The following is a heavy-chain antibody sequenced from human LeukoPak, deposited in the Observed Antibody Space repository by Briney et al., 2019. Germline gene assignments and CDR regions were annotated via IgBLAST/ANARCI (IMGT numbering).Heavy chain of an antibody. CDR1: GFTFSSYA. Sequence: PGGSLRLSCAASGFTFSSYAMSWVRQAPGKGLEWVSAISGSGGSIYYADSVKGRFTISRDNSKNTLYLQMNSLRAEDTAVYYCAKGILRRNYYFDYWGQGTLVTVSS. J-gene: IGHJ4*02. CDR2: ISGSGGSI. CDR3: AKGILRRNYYFDY. V-gene: IGHV3-23*01. D-gene: IGHD1-14*01.